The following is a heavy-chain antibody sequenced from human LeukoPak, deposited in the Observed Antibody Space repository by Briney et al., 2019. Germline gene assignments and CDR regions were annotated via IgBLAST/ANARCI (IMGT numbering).Heavy chain of an antibody. V-gene: IGHV2-5*02. CDR3: AHTYTAMVYNWFDP. CDR1: GFSLSTRGVG. Sequence: SGPTLVNPPQTLTLTCTFSGFSLSTRGVGVGWIRQPPGKALEWLALIYWDDDKRYSPSLKSRLTITKDTSKNQVVLTMTNMDPVDTATYYCAHTYTAMVYNWFDPWGQGTLVTVSS. D-gene: IGHD5-18*01. CDR2: IYWDDDK. J-gene: IGHJ5*02.